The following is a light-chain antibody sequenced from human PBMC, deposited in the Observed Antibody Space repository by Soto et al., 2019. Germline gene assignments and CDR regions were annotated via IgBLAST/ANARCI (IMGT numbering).Light chain of an antibody. Sequence: AIQMTQSPSSLSASVGDRVAITCRASQGIRNELSWFQQRPGKAPKLLIYDASSLESGVPSRFSGSGSGTEFTLTISRLQPDDFAGYYCQQYNSYSGTFGQGTKVEIK. CDR3: QQYNSYSGT. J-gene: IGKJ1*01. CDR1: QGIRNE. V-gene: IGKV1-13*02. CDR2: DAS.